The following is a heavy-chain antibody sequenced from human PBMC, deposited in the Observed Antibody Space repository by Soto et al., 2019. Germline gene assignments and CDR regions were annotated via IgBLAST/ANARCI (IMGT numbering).Heavy chain of an antibody. D-gene: IGHD6-19*01. J-gene: IGHJ6*02. V-gene: IGHV1-8*01. CDR3: ARDYSSGYGMDV. CDR2: MNPNSGNT. CDR1: GYTFTSYD. Sequence: QVQLVQSGAEVKKPGASVKVSCKASGYTFTSYDINWVLQATGQGLEWMGWMNPNSGNTDYAQKFQGRVTMTRNTSISTAYMELSSLRSEDTAVYYCARDYSSGYGMDVWGQGTTVTVSS.